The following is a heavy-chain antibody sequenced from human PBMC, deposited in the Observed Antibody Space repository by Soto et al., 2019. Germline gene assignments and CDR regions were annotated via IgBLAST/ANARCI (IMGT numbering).Heavy chain of an antibody. CDR3: AKDGHYYDSSGYLPRWFDY. Sequence: GGSLRLSCAASGFTFSSYAMSWVRQAPGKGLEWVSAISGSGGSTYYADSVKGRFTISRDNSKNTLYLQMNSLRAEDTAVYYCAKDGHYYDSSGYLPRWFDYWGQGTLVTVSS. J-gene: IGHJ4*02. CDR2: ISGSGGST. V-gene: IGHV3-23*01. CDR1: GFTFSSYA. D-gene: IGHD3-22*01.